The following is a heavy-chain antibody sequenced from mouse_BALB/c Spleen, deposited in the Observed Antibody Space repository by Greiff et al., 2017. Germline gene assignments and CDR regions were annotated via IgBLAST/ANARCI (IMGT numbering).Heavy chain of an antibody. Sequence: VQLQESGAELVRPGTSVKISCKASGYTFTNYWLGWVKQRPGHGLEWIGDIYPGGGYTNYNEKFKGKATLTADTSSSTAYMQLSSLTSEDTAVYYCARDGSSFYYAMDYWGQGTSVTVS. V-gene: IGHV1-63*02. CDR2: IYPGGGYT. CDR1: GYTFTNYW. CDR3: ARDGSSFYYAMDY. J-gene: IGHJ4*01. D-gene: IGHD1-1*01.